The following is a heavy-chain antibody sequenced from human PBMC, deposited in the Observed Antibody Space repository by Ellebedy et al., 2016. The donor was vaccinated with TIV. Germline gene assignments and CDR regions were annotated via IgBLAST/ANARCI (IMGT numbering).Heavy chain of an antibody. CDR3: ASVFYGDYFLDY. D-gene: IGHD4-17*01. CDR1: GGTFSSYA. CDR2: IIPIFGTA. V-gene: IGHV1-69*13. J-gene: IGHJ4*02. Sequence: SVKASCXASGGTFSSYAISWVRQAPGQGLEWMGGIIPIFGTANYAQKFQGRVTITADESTSTAYMELSSLRSEDTAVYYCASVFYGDYFLDYWGQGTLVTVSS.